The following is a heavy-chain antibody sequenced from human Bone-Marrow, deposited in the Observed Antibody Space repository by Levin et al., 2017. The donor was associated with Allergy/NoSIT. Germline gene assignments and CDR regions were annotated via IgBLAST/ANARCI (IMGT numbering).Heavy chain of an antibody. CDR2: TNTIGTAI. CDR1: GFTFSSYT. V-gene: IGHV3-48*01. Sequence: SCVASGFTFSSYTMNWIRQTPGRGLEWVSYTNTIGTAIYYGDSVKGRFTISRDNAKNSLYLQMSSLRAEDTAVYYCARGPYYFDYWGQGTLVTVSS. CDR3: ARGPYYFDY. J-gene: IGHJ4*02.